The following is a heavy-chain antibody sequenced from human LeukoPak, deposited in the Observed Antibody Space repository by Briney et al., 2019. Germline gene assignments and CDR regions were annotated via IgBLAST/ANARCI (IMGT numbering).Heavy chain of an antibody. CDR2: INPSGGST. J-gene: IGHJ4*02. CDR3: ARDLVYGDSGDY. D-gene: IGHD4-17*01. CDR1: GYSFTSYY. V-gene: IGHV1-46*01. Sequence: ASVKVSCKASGYSFTSYYMHWVRQAPGQGLEWMGIINPSGGSTSYAQKFQGRVTMTRDTSISTAYMELSRLRSDDTAVYYCARDLVYGDSGDYWGQGTLVTVSS.